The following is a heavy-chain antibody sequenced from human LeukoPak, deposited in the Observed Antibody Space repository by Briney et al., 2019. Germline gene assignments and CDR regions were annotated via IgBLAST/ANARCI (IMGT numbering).Heavy chain of an antibody. CDR1: GGSISSYY. CDR2: IYYSGST. Sequence: SETLSLTCTVSGGSISSYYWSWIRQPPGKGLEWIGYIYYSGSTNYNPSLKSRVTISVDTSKNQFSLKLSSVTAADTAVYYCARQGNYDQGFDIWGQGTMVTVSS. CDR3: ARQGNYDQGFDI. D-gene: IGHD3-10*02. V-gene: IGHV4-59*01. J-gene: IGHJ3*02.